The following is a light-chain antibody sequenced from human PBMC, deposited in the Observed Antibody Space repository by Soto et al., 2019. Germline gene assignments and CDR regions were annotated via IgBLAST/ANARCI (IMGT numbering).Light chain of an antibody. J-gene: IGKJ2*01. CDR3: MQVLQTPHT. CDR2: LGS. Sequence: EIVMTQPPLSLPVTPGEAASVSCRSSQSLLRSNGYNYLEWFLQEPGQSPQLLIYLGSNRSSGVTDRFSGSGSGTDFTLKISRVEAEDVGVCYCMQVLQTPHTFGQGTKLEIK. V-gene: IGKV2-28*01. CDR1: QSLLRSNGYNY.